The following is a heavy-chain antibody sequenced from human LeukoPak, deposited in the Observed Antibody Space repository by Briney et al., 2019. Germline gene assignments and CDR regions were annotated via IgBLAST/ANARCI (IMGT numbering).Heavy chain of an antibody. CDR1: GFTFDDYG. CDR2: INWNGGST. D-gene: IGHD3-22*01. CDR3: ASKESWDSSGYHPSGY. V-gene: IGHV3-20*04. J-gene: IGHJ4*02. Sequence: GGSLRLSCAASGFTFDDYGMSWVRQAPGKGLEWVSGINWNGGSTGYADSVKGRFTISRDNAKNPLYLQMNSLRAEDTAVYYCASKESWDSSGYHPSGYWGQGTLVTVSS.